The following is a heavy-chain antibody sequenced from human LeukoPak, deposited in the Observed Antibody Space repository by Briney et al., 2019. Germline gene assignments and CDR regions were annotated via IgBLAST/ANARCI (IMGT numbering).Heavy chain of an antibody. CDR1: GYTFTSYD. Sequence: VASVKVSCKASGYTFTSYDINWVRQATGQGLEWMGWMNPNSGNTGYAQKFQGRVTITRNTSISTAYMELSSLRSEDTAVYYCARGIFEIAARRPKRVYYFDYWGQGTLVTVSS. J-gene: IGHJ4*02. V-gene: IGHV1-8*03. CDR2: MNPNSGNT. D-gene: IGHD6-6*01. CDR3: ARGIFEIAARRPKRVYYFDY.